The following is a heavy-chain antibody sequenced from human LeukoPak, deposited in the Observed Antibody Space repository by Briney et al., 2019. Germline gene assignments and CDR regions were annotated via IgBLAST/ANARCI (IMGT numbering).Heavy chain of an antibody. J-gene: IGHJ4*02. D-gene: IGHD2-21*02. CDR3: AREVVVTASLDY. V-gene: IGHV4-61*01. CDR2: IYYSGST. Sequence: SETLSLTCTVSGGSVSSGSYYWSWIRQPPGKGLEWIGYIYYSGSTNYNPSLKSRVTISVDTSKNQFSPKLSSVTAADTAVYYCAREVVVTASLDYWGQGTLVTVSS. CDR1: GGSVSSGSYY.